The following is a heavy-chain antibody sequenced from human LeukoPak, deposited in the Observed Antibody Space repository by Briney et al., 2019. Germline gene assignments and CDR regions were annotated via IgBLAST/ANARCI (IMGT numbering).Heavy chain of an antibody. J-gene: IGHJ3*02. V-gene: IGHV4-59*01. CDR3: ARQKITRYGSGTYGAFDI. CDR2: IYYSGST. CDR1: GGSISSYY. D-gene: IGHD3-10*01. Sequence: SETLSLTCTVSGGSISSYYWSWIRQPPGKGLEWIGYIYYSGSTNYNPSLKSRVTISVDTSKNQFSLKLSSVTAADTAVYYCARQKITRYGSGTYGAFDIWGQGTMVTVSS.